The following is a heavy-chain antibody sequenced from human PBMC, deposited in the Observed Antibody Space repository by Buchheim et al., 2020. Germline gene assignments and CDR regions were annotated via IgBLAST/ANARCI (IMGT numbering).Heavy chain of an antibody. J-gene: IGHJ4*02. D-gene: IGHD1-14*01. CDR2: IYYSGNT. CDR3: ARGRTPIDY. V-gene: IGHV4-30-4*07. Sequence: QVQLQESGPGQVKPSQTLSLTCAVSGGSISSGGYSWSWIRQPPGKGLEWIGYIYYSGNTYSSPSLKSRVTMSLNTSKNQFSLKLTSVTAADTAVYYCARGRTPIDYWGQGTL. CDR1: GGSISSGGYS.